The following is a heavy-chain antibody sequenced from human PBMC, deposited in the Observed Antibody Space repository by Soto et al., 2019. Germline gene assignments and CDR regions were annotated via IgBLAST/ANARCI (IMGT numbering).Heavy chain of an antibody. CDR3: ARGWEPPTYYFDY. V-gene: IGHV4-31*03. D-gene: IGHD1-1*01. Sequence: QVQLQESGPGPVKPSQTLSLTCTVSGGSISSGGYYWSWIRQHRGKGLEWIGYIYYSGSTYYNPSLKSRVTISVDTSKNQFSLKLSSVTAADTAVYYCARGWEPPTYYFDYWGQGTLVTVSS. CDR2: IYYSGST. CDR1: GGSISSGGYY. J-gene: IGHJ4*02.